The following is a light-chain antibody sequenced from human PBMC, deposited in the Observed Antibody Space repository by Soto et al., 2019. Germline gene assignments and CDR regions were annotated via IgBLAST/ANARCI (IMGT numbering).Light chain of an antibody. CDR2: GDS. V-gene: IGLV1-44*01. CDR3: ATWDDSLNGGV. CDR1: TSNIGRNT. Sequence: QSVLTQPPSASGTPGQRVTISCSGSTSNIGRNTVNWYQHLPGTAPKLLMFGDSQRPSGVPDRFSGSKSGTSASLAISGLQSEDEADYYCATWDDSLNGGVLGGGTKLTVL. J-gene: IGLJ3*02.